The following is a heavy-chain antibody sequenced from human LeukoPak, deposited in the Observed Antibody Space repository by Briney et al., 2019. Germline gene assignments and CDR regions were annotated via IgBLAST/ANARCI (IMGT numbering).Heavy chain of an antibody. CDR1: GFTFNDYA. J-gene: IGHJ6*02. V-gene: IGHV3-9*01. CDR3: ARRNAMDV. CDR2: ISWNSGSI. Sequence: SGGSLRLSCAASGFTFNDYAMHWVRQTPGKGLEWVSGISWNSGSIGYADSVKGRFTISRDDAKSSLYLQMNSLRAEDTAVYYCARRNAMDVWGQGTTVIVFS.